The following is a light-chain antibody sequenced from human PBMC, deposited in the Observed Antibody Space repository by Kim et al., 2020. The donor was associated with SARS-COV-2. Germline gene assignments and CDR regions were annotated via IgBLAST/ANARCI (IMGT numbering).Light chain of an antibody. CDR2: GAS. J-gene: IGKJ3*01. Sequence: PGGRATLSCRASQSVSSSYLAWYQQKPGQAPRLLIYGASSRATGIPDRFSGSGSGTDFTLTISRLEPEDFAVYYCQQYGSSPLVTFGPGTKVDIK. CDR3: QQYGSSPLVT. V-gene: IGKV3-20*01. CDR1: QSVSSSY.